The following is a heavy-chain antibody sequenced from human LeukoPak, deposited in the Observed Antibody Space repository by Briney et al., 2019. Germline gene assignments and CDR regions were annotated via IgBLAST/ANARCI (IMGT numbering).Heavy chain of an antibody. CDR3: ARGPAASGYFDF. D-gene: IGHD6-13*01. V-gene: IGHV4-4*07. Sequence: SETLSLTCTVSGGSISGHYWNWLRQPAGKGLEWIGHIYSDGSFNYSPSHKSRVTMSVDTSKNQFSLRLYSVTAADTAVFYCARGPAASGYFDFWDQGTLVTVSS. CDR1: GGSISGHY. J-gene: IGHJ4*02. CDR2: IYSDGSF.